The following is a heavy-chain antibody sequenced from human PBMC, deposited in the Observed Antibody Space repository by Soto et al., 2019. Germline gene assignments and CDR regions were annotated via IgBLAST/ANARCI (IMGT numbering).Heavy chain of an antibody. J-gene: IGHJ3*02. V-gene: IGHV1-3*01. CDR1: GYTFSTYT. CDR3: ARASSHHDGFDM. Sequence: ASVKVSCKASGYTFSTYTMHWVRQAPGQRFEWMGWVNAGNGDTRYSQKFQGRVTITRDTFATTGYMELSSLTSEGTAVYYCARASSHHDGFDMWGQGTKVTVSS. CDR2: VNAGNGDT.